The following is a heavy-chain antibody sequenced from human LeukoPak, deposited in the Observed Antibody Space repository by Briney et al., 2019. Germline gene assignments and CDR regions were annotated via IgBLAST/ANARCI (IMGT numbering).Heavy chain of an antibody. CDR2: MNPTSGNT. CDR1: GYTFTSYG. V-gene: IGHV1-8*02. Sequence: ASVKVSCKASGYTFTSYGISWVRQATGQGLEWMGWMNPTSGNTGYAQKFQGRVATTRNTSISTAYMELSSLRSEDTAVYYCARTQKYAATLFYWGQGTLVTVSS. CDR3: ARTQKYAATLFY. J-gene: IGHJ4*02.